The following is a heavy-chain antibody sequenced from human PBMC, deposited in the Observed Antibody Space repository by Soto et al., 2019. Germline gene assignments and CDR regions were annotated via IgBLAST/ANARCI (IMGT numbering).Heavy chain of an antibody. CDR1: GGSFSGYY. CDR3: ARRSGYYDCWSGSPDDY. J-gene: IGHJ4*02. Sequence: PSETLSLTCAVYGGSFSGYYWTWIRQPPGKGLEWIGEINHSGITNYNPSLKSRLTISVDASKNQFSLKLNSVTAADTAVYYCARRSGYYDCWSGSPDDYWGQKTLVTVSS. D-gene: IGHD3-3*01. CDR2: INHSGIT. V-gene: IGHV4-34*01.